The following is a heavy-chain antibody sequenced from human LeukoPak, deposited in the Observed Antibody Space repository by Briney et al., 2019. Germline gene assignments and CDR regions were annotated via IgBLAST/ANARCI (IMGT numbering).Heavy chain of an antibody. D-gene: IGHD3-3*01. Sequence: SETLSLTCSVYGGSFSGHYWSWIRQPPGKGLEWIGEINHSGSTNYNPSLKSRVTISIDTSKNQFSLKLSSVTAADTAVYYCARGLEWLLVYWGQGTLVTVSS. V-gene: IGHV4-34*01. J-gene: IGHJ4*02. CDR3: ARGLEWLLVY. CDR2: INHSGST. CDR1: GGSFSGHY.